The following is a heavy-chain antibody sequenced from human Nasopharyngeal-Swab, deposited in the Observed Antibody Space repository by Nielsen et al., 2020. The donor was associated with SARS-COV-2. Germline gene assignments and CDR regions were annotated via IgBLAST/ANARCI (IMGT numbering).Heavy chain of an antibody. V-gene: IGHV4-59*13. Sequence: SETLSLTYTVSGGSISSYYWSWIRQPPGKGLEWIGYIYYSGSTNYNPSLKSRVTISLDTSNYQFSLRLSSVTAADTAVYYCARDSYRDAFDIWGQGTMATVSS. CDR1: GGSISSYY. CDR3: ARDSYRDAFDI. CDR2: IYYSGST. J-gene: IGHJ3*02.